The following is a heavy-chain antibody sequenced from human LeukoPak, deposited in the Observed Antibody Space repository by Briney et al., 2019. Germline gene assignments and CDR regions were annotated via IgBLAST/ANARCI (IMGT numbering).Heavy chain of an antibody. V-gene: IGHV3-7*01. CDR2: IKQDGSEK. Sequence: PGGSLRLSCAASGFTFSSYWMGWVRQAPGKGLEWVANIKQDGSEKNYVDSVKGRLTISRDNAKSSLYLQMNSLRAEDTAVYYCASSWYDNRAHAFDIWGQGTMVTVSS. CDR1: GFTFSSYW. D-gene: IGHD3-22*01. J-gene: IGHJ3*02. CDR3: ASSWYDNRAHAFDI.